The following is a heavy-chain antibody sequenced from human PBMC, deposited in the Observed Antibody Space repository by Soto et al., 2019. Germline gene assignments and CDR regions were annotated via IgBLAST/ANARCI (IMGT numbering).Heavy chain of an antibody. Sequence: SETLSLTCSVSGGSVTKHHLSWIRQPPGKGLEWMGHISYNGSPNYNPSLWSRVTMSVDKSNSQFSLKLSSVTAADTAVYYCAGGIISWRFDYWAQGTLVTVSS. CDR2: ISYNGSP. CDR3: AGGIISWRFDY. CDR1: GGSVTKHH. D-gene: IGHD6-13*01. V-gene: IGHV4-59*08. J-gene: IGHJ4*02.